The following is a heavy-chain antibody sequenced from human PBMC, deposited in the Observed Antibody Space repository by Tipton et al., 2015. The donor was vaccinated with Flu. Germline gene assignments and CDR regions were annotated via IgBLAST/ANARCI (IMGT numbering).Heavy chain of an antibody. D-gene: IGHD6-25*01. CDR1: GFTFSSYV. CDR2: ISIGGDKT. J-gene: IGHJ6*02. V-gene: IGHV3-23*01. CDR3: VRVTPAAQTYGMDV. Sequence: SLRLSCAASGFTFSSYVMAWVRQAPGKGLEWVSSISIGGDKTYYTDSVKGRFTISRGNSRDTVYLQMNSLRAEDTAVYYCVRVTPAAQTYGMDVWGQGTTVTVSS.